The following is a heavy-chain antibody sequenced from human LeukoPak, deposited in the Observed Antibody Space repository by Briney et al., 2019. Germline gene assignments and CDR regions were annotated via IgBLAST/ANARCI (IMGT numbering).Heavy chain of an antibody. J-gene: IGHJ4*02. D-gene: IGHD1-26*01. Sequence: HPGGSLRLSCAASGFTFSNYWIHWVRQVPGKGLVWVSRINSDGFSTSYADSVKGRFTISRDNAKNTLYLQMNSLRAEDTAVYYCARGTSGGYFDYWGQGTLVTVSS. CDR3: ARGTSGGYFDY. V-gene: IGHV3-74*01. CDR1: GFTFSNYW. CDR2: INSDGFST.